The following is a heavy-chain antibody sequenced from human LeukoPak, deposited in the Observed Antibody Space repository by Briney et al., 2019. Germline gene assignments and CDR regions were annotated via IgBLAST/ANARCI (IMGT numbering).Heavy chain of an antibody. V-gene: IGHV4-59*12. J-gene: IGHJ4*02. CDR3: ARDFIDLVVAATYYFDY. D-gene: IGHD2-15*01. CDR1: GGSFSGYY. Sequence: PSETLSLTCAVYGGSFSGYYWSWLRQPPGKGLEWIGYIYYSGSTNYNPSLKSRVTISVDTSKNQFSLKLSSVTAADTAVYYCARDFIDLVVAATYYFDYWGQGTLVTVSS. CDR2: IYYSGST.